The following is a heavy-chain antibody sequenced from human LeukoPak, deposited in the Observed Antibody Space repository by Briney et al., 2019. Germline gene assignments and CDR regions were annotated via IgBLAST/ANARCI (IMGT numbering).Heavy chain of an antibody. J-gene: IGHJ4*02. Sequence: ASVKVSCKASGYTLTSYGISWVRQAPGQGLEWMGWISAYNGNTNYAQKLQGRVTMTKHTSTSTAYMELRSLRSDDTAVYYFARDSITMIVVLPDYWGQGTLVTVSS. D-gene: IGHD3-22*01. V-gene: IGHV1-18*01. CDR3: ARDSITMIVVLPDY. CDR1: GYTLTSYG. CDR2: ISAYNGNT.